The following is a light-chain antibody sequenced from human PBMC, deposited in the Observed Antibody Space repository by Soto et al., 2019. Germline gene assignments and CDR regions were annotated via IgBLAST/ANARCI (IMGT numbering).Light chain of an antibody. J-gene: IGKJ1*01. CDR3: QQYNNWPPA. V-gene: IGKV3-15*01. CDR2: GAS. CDR1: QSVSGN. Sequence: EIVMTQSPATLSVSPGERATLSCRASQSVSGNLAWYQQKPGQAPRLLIYGASTRATGIPARFSGSGSGTEFTLTISSLHSDYCAVYYCQQYNNWPPAFGQGTKVEI.